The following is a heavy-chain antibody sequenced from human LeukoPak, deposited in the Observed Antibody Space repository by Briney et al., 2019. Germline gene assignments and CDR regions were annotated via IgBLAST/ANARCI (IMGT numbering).Heavy chain of an antibody. D-gene: IGHD6-13*01. J-gene: IGHJ4*02. CDR2: INWNGGST. Sequence: GGSLRLSCAASGFTFDDYGMSWVRQAPAKGQEWVSGINWNGGSTGYADSVKGRFTISRDNAKNSLYLQMNSLRAEDAALYYCARDVGSSWYEDYWGQGTLVTVSS. V-gene: IGHV3-20*04. CDR1: GFTFDDYG. CDR3: ARDVGSSWYEDY.